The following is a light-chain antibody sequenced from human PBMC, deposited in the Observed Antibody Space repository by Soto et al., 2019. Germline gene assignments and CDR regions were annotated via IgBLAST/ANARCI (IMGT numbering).Light chain of an antibody. CDR1: IDDVGSYYR. J-gene: IGLJ1*01. V-gene: IGLV2-18*01. CDR2: DVT. Sequence: QSALTQPPSVSGSPGQSVTISCTGTIDDVGSYYRVSWYQQPPGTAPKLLIYDVTNRPSGVPDRFSGSRSGHTASLTISGLQAEDEADYYCSLYTSSSTYVFGTGTQLTVL. CDR3: SLYTSSSTYV.